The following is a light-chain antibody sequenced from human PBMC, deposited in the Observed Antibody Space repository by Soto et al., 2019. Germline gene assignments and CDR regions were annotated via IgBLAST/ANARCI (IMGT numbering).Light chain of an antibody. CDR1: QSLSSSY. J-gene: IGKJ2*01. CDR2: AAS. V-gene: IGKV3-20*01. CDR3: QQQGI. Sequence: EIVLTQSPGTLSMSPGERATLSCRASQSLSSSYVVWYQQKLGQAPRLLIFAASRRAPGIPDRFSGSGSATEYILTISGLVPEDFAVYYCQQQGIFGQATKLEI.